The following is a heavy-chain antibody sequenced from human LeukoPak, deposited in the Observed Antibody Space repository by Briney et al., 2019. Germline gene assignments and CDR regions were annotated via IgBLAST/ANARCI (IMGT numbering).Heavy chain of an antibody. CDR2: ISSGGSIK. CDR3: ARRYCSSTDCLFDY. V-gene: IGHV3-48*03. CDR1: GFTFSNYD. J-gene: IGHJ4*02. D-gene: IGHD2-2*01. Sequence: GGSLRLSCAASGFTFSNYDMNWVRKAPGKGLEWVSHISSGGSIKYYADSLKGRFTISRDNAKNSLYLQMNSLRAEDTAVYYCARRYCSSTDCLFDYWGQGTLVTVSS.